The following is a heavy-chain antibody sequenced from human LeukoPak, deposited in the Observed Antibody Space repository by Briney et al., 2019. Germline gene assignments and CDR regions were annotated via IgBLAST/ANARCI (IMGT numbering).Heavy chain of an antibody. J-gene: IGHJ5*02. CDR1: GFTFSSYG. CDR3: ATSGGSYWS. CDR2: ISGRDSTT. Sequence: GGTLRLSCAASGFTFSSYGMSWVRQAPGKGLEWVSGISGRDSTTYYADSVKGRFTISRENSKNTLYLQMNSLRAEDTAVYYCATSGGSYWSWGQGTLVTVSS. V-gene: IGHV3-23*01. D-gene: IGHD1-26*01.